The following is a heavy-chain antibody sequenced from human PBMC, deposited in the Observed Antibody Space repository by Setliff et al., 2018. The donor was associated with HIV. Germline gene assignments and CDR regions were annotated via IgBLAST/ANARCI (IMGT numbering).Heavy chain of an antibody. CDR2: VYYSGGS. Sequence: SETLSLTCTVSGGSIISYNYYWSWIRQSPGKGLEWIGSVYYSGGSYYNPSLKSRISMSVDMSKDQFSLSLTSVSAADTAVYYCAKKYYDFWSGQTDVWDKGTTVTVSS. CDR3: AKKYYDFWSGQTDV. J-gene: IGHJ6*04. CDR1: GGSIISYNYY. V-gene: IGHV4-39*01. D-gene: IGHD3-3*01.